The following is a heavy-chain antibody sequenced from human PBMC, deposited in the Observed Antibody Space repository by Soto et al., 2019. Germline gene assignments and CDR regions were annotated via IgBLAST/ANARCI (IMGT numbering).Heavy chain of an antibody. J-gene: IGHJ4*01. D-gene: IGHD6-19*01. Sequence: SETVSLTCTVYGYSIGRGSYWAWIRQPPGKGPEWIASIYHGGTTFYNPSLKSRITISVDTSNNQFSLKLTSVTAADTAVYYCAMVHVIVVAGSIFARWGHGSPVTV. CDR3: AMVHVIVVAGSIFAR. CDR2: IYHGGTT. CDR1: GYSIGRGSY. V-gene: IGHV4-38-2*02.